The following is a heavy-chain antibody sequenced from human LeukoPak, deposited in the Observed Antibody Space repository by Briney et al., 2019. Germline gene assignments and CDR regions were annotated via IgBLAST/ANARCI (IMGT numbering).Heavy chain of an antibody. CDR2: IWYDGSNK. CDR1: GFTFSSYG. J-gene: IGHJ4*02. D-gene: IGHD3-22*01. CDR3: ARGYYYDSSGLDY. Sequence: GGSLRLSCAASGFTFSSYGMRWVRQAPGKELEWVAVIWYDGSNKYYADSVKGRFTISRDNSKNTLYLQMNSLRAEDTAVYYCARGYYYDSSGLDYWGQGTLVTVSS. V-gene: IGHV3-33*01.